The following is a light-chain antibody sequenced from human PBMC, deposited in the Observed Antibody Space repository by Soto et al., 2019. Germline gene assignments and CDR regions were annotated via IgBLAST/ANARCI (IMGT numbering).Light chain of an antibody. CDR3: LQHNSYPLT. CDR2: AAS. Sequence: DIQMTQSPSSLSASVGERVTITCRARQAIRKDLGWYQQKPGKAPKRLIYAASTLQSGVPSRFSGSGSGTEFTLTISILQPEDFATYYCLQHNSYPLTFGRGTKVEI. J-gene: IGKJ4*01. V-gene: IGKV1-17*01. CDR1: QAIRKD.